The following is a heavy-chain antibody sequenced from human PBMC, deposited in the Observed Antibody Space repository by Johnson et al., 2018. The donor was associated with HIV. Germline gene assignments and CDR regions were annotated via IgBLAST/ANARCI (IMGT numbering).Heavy chain of an antibody. CDR1: GFTFSSYA. CDR2: ISYDGSNK. CDR3: ARDLEDIVVVPAAIGAFDI. J-gene: IGHJ3*02. Sequence: QMLLVESGGGLVKPGGSLRLSCEASGFTFSSYAMHWVRQAPGKGLEWVAVISYDGSNKYYADSVKCRFTISRDNSKNTLYLQMNSLRAEDTAVYYCARDLEDIVVVPAAIGAFDIWGQGTMVTVSS. D-gene: IGHD2-2*01. V-gene: IGHV3-30*04.